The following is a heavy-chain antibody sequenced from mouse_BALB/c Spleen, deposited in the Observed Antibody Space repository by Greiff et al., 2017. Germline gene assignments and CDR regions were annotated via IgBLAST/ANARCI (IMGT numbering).Heavy chain of an antibody. CDR2: ISNGGGST. CDR3: ARHVYGYGFAY. J-gene: IGHJ3*01. V-gene: IGHV5-12-2*01. CDR1: GFTFSSYT. D-gene: IGHD1-2*01. Sequence: EVKLMESGGGLVQPGGSLKLSCAASGFTFSSYTMSWVRQTPEKRLEWVAYISNGGGSTYYPDTVKGRFTISRDNAKNTLYLQMSSLKSEDTAMYYCARHVYGYGFAYWGQGTLVTVSA.